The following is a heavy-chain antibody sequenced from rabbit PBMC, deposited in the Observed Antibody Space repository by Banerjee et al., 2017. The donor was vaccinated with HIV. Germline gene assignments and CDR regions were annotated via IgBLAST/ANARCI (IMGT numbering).Heavy chain of an antibody. CDR3: ARDLAGVIGWNFNL. Sequence: QEQLEESGGGLVQPEGSLTLTCTASGFSFSSSYWICWVRQAPGKGLELIACIYAGSSGTTYYASWAKGRFTISKTSSTTVTLQMTSLTAADTATYFCARDLAGVIGWNFNLWGQGTLVTVS. V-gene: IGHV1S45*01. D-gene: IGHD4-1*01. CDR1: GFSFSSSYW. CDR2: IYAGSSGTT. J-gene: IGHJ4*01.